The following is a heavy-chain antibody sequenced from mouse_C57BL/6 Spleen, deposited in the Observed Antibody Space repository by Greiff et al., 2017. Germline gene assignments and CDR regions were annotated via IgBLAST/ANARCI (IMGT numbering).Heavy chain of an antibody. D-gene: IGHD3-3*01. CDR3: ARDLGEGAWFAY. CDR1: GFTFSSYA. J-gene: IGHJ3*01. V-gene: IGHV5-4*01. CDR2: ISDGGSYT. Sequence: EVKLEESGGGLVKPGGSLKLSCAASGFTFSSYAMSWVRQTPEKRLEWVATISDGGSYTYYPDNVKGRFTISRDNAKNNLYLQMSHLKSEDTAMYYCARDLGEGAWFAYWGQGTLVTVSA.